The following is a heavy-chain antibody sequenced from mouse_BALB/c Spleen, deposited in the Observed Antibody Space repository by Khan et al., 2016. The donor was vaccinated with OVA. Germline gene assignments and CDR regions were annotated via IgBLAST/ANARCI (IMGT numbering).Heavy chain of an antibody. CDR3: ARHDRYFYAMDY. CDR1: GFSLTSYG. Sequence: QVQLKESGPGPVAPSQSLSITCTISGFSLTSYGVHWVRQPPGKGLEWLVVIWSDGSTTYNSALKSRMSITKDNSKSQVFLKMNSLQIDDTAMYYCARHDRYFYAMDYWGQGTSVTVSS. J-gene: IGHJ4*01. D-gene: IGHD2-14*01. CDR2: IWSDGST. V-gene: IGHV2-6-1*01.